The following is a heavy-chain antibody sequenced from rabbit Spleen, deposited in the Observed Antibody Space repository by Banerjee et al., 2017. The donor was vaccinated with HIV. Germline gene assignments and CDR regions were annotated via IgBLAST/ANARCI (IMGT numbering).Heavy chain of an antibody. D-gene: IGHD4-2*01. CDR3: ARDAAGREDFNL. V-gene: IGHV1S45*01. CDR1: GFSFSSSYW. Sequence: QEHLVESGGGLVQPEGSLTLTCTASGFSFSSSYWICWVRQAPGKGLEWISCIAGSSSGFTYSATWATGRFTISKTSSTTVTLQMTSLTVADTATYFCARDAAGREDFNLWGPGTLVTVS. CDR2: IAGSSSGFT. J-gene: IGHJ4*01.